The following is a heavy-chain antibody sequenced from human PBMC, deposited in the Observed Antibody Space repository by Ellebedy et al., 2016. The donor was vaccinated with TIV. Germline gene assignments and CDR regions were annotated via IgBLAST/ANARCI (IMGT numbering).Heavy chain of an antibody. D-gene: IGHD1-26*01. CDR3: ARDFGELPYYYYYGMDV. V-gene: IGHV3-66*01. CDR1: GITVSTNY. CDR2: IYSGGGT. Sequence: PGGSLRLSCAASGITVSTNYMSWVRQAPGRGLEWVSIIYSGGGTYYADSVKGRFTISRDNSKNTLYLQMNSLRAEDTAVYYCARDFGELPYYYYYGMDVWGQGTTVTVSS. J-gene: IGHJ6*02.